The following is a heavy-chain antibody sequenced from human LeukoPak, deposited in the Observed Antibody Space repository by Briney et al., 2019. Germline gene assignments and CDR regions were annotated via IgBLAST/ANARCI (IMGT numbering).Heavy chain of an antibody. CDR1: GYTFTDYF. Sequence: EASVKVSCKASGYTFTDYFIHWVRQAPGQGPEWMGWINPSSGGTKCAQNFQGRVTMTRDTSISTAYMELSRLRSDDTAVYFCARDRHGSPFDFWGQGTLVTVSS. V-gene: IGHV1-2*02. CDR2: INPSSGGT. CDR3: ARDRHGSPFDF. J-gene: IGHJ4*02.